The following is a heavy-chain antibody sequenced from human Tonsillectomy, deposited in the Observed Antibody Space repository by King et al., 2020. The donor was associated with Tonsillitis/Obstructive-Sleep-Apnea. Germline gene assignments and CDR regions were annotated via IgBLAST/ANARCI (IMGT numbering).Heavy chain of an antibody. Sequence: QLGQSGPEVRRPGTSVKVACKTAGYSLSGYGISGGRQAPGHGGEGRGWRRTVNGDRNMAQHFQGRVALTTDPSTTSVYMELTSLTSNDTAVYFCARDGSYLDFWGQGSLVTVSS. D-gene: IGHD2-2*03. CDR2: RRTVNGDR. V-gene: IGHV1-18*01. CDR3: ARDGSYLDF. J-gene: IGHJ4*02. CDR1: GYSLSGYG.